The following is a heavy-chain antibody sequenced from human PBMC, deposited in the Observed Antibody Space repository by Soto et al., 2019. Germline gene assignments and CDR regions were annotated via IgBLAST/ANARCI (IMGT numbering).Heavy chain of an antibody. CDR2: IYYSGST. D-gene: IGHD4-17*01. CDR1: GGSISSGGYY. J-gene: IGHJ4*02. V-gene: IGHV4-31*03. Sequence: SETLSLTCTVSGGSISSGGYYWSWIRQHPGKGLEWIGYIYYSGSTYYNPSLKSRVTISVDTSKNQFSLKLSSVTAADTAVYYCVRDRSPYDFDYWGQGTLVTVSS. CDR3: VRDRSPYDFDY.